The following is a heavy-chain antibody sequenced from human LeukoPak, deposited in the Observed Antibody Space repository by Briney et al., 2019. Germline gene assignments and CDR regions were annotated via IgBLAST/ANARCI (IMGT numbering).Heavy chain of an antibody. D-gene: IGHD5-12*01. CDR1: GFTFSSYT. V-gene: IGHV3-21*01. CDR3: ARDRIVATIDY. J-gene: IGHJ4*02. Sequence: NSGGSLRLSCAASGFTFSSYTMNWVRQAPGKGLEWVSSISTSSSYIYYADSVKGRFTISRDNAKNSLYLQMNSLRAEDTAVYYCARDRIVATIDYWGQGTLVTVSS. CDR2: ISTSSSYI.